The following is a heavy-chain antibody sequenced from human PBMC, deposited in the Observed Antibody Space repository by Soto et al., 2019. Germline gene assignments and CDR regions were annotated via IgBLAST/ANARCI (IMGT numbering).Heavy chain of an antibody. J-gene: IGHJ6*03. Sequence: EVQLVESGGGLVKPGGSLRLSCAASGFTFSSYSMNWVRQAPGKGLECVSSISSSSSYIYYADSVKGRFTISRDNAKNSLYLQMNSLRAEDTAVYYCARDLEYNWNHGVVYYMDVWGKGTTVTVSS. CDR2: ISSSSSYI. CDR3: ARDLEYNWNHGVVYYMDV. V-gene: IGHV3-21*01. CDR1: GFTFSSYS. D-gene: IGHD1-20*01.